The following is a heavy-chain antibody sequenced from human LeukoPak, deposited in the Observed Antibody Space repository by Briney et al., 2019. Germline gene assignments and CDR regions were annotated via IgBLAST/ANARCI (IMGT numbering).Heavy chain of an antibody. V-gene: IGHV3-30*03. CDR3: ARDSSGFDY. D-gene: IGHD6-19*01. J-gene: IGHJ4*02. CDR2: ISYDGSNK. Sequence: QTGGSLGLSCAASGFTFSSYGMHWVRQAPGKGLEWVAVISYDGSNKYYADSVKGRFTISRDNSKNTLYLQMNSLRAEDTAVYYCARDSSGFDYWGQGTLVTVSS. CDR1: GFTFSSYG.